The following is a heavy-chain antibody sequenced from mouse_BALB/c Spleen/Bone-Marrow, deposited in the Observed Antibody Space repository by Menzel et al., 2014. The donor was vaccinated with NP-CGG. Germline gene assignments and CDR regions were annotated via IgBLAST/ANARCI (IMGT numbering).Heavy chain of an antibody. CDR1: GYSFTGYT. CDR3: TRREGGPFDY. V-gene: IGHV1-18*01. J-gene: IGHJ2*01. CDR2: INPYNGGT. Sequence: VQLKESGPELVKPGASMKISCKASGYSFTGYTMNWVKQSHGKNLEWIGLINPYNGGTTYSQKFKGKATLTVDKSSSTAYMELLSLTSEDSAVYFCTRREGGPFDYWGQGTTLTVPS.